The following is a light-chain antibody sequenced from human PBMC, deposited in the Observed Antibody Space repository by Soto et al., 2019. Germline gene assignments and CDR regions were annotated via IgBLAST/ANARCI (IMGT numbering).Light chain of an antibody. CDR1: SSNIGAGYD. V-gene: IGLV1-40*01. J-gene: IGLJ2*01. Sequence: QSVLTQPPSVSGAPGQRVTISCTVSSSNIGAGYDVHWYQQLPGTAPKLLIYGNSNRPSGVPDRFSGSKSGTSASLAITGLQAEDEADYYCQSYDSSLSGLFGGGTKLTVL. CDR2: GNS. CDR3: QSYDSSLSGL.